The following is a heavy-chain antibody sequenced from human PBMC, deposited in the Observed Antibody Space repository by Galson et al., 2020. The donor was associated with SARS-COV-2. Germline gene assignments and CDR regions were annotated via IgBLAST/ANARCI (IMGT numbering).Heavy chain of an antibody. D-gene: IGHD2-2*01. V-gene: IGHV3-30*03. CDR1: GFTFSNFG. J-gene: IGHJ3*01. Sequence: GESLKISCAASGFTFSNFGMHWVRQAPGKGLEWVAVISTDGNNKYGADSVKGRFTISRDNSNNKLYLQMNSLRPDDTAVYICARAGYSSTWTLGDAFDVWGQGTRVTV. CDR3: ARAGYSSTWTLGDAFDV. CDR2: ISTDGNNK.